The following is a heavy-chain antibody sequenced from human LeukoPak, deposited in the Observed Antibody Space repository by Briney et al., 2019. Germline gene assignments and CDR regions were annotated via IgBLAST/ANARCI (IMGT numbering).Heavy chain of an antibody. V-gene: IGHV1-18*01. CDR1: GYTFTSYG. D-gene: IGHD3-10*01. CDR3: ARDLLLWFGEFPSFYFDY. J-gene: IGHJ4*02. CDR2: ISAYNGNT. Sequence: ASVKVSCKASGYTFTSYGISWVRQAPGQGLEWMGWISAYNGNTNYAQKLQGRVTMTTDTSTSTAYMELRSLRSDDTAVYYCARDLLLWFGEFPSFYFDYWGQGTLVTVSS.